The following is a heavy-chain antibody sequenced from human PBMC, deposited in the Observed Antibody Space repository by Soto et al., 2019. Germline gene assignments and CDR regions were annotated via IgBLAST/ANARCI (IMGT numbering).Heavy chain of an antibody. J-gene: IGHJ4*02. CDR3: AKDGASGYLDY. D-gene: IGHD3-22*01. V-gene: IGHV3-30*18. Sequence: QVQLVESGGGVVQPGRSLRLSCVASGFTFSSYGMHWVRQAPGKGLEWVAVISYDGSNKYYADSVKGRFTISRDNSKNPLDLQMNSRRAEDTAGYYCAKDGASGYLDYWGQGTLVTVSS. CDR1: GFTFSSYG. CDR2: ISYDGSNK.